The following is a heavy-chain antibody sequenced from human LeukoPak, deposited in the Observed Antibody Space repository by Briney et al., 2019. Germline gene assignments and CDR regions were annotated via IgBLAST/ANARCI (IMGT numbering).Heavy chain of an antibody. J-gene: IGHJ4*02. CDR3: AKDASWGGFDY. CDR1: GFTFSSYS. CDR2: ISSSSSTI. Sequence: SGGSLRLSCAASGFTFSSYSMNWVRQAPGKGLEWVSYISSSSSTIYYADSVKGRFTISRDSAKNSLYLQMNSLRAEDTAVYYCAKDASWGGFDYWGQGTLVTVSS. V-gene: IGHV3-48*01. D-gene: IGHD7-27*01.